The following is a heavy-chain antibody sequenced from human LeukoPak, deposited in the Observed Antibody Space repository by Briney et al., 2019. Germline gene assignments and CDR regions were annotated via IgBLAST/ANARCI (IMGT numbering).Heavy chain of an antibody. V-gene: IGHV4-4*02. CDR2: MYLSGTD. Sequence: PSETLSLTCAVSGGSISSVNLWSWVRQPPGKGLEWVGEMYLSGTDTYNPSLRGRVTISVDRSKNQLSLRLRSVTAADTAVYYCAGLVGRYSTGMYYYFDYWGPGTLVTVSS. J-gene: IGHJ4*02. D-gene: IGHD1-26*01. CDR3: AGLVGRYSTGMYYYFDY. CDR1: GGSISSVNL.